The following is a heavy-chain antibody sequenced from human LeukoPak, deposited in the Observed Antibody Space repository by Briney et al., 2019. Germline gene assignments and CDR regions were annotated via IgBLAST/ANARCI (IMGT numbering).Heavy chain of an antibody. Sequence: SETPSLTCTVSGGSISSSNYYWGWIRQPPGKGLEWIGYIYYSGSTNYNPSLKSRVTISVDTSKNQFSLKLSSVTAADTAVYYCARATVTNWFDPWGQGTLVTVSS. CDR2: IYYSGST. CDR1: GGSISSSNYY. V-gene: IGHV4-61*05. J-gene: IGHJ5*02. D-gene: IGHD4-17*01. CDR3: ARATVTNWFDP.